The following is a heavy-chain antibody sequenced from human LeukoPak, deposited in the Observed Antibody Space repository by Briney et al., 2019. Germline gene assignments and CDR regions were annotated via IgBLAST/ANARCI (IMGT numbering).Heavy chain of an antibody. J-gene: IGHJ6*04. CDR3: TRRGHYYGSGSYYNYYYYGMDV. CDR2: IRSKANSYAT. D-gene: IGHD3-10*01. Sequence: GGSLKLSCAASGFTLSGSAIHWVRQASGKGLEWVGRIRSKANSYATAYAASVKGRFTISRDDSKNTAYLQMNSLKTEDTAVYYCTRRGHYYGSGSYYNYYYYGMDVWGKGTTVTVSS. V-gene: IGHV3-73*01. CDR1: GFTLSGSA.